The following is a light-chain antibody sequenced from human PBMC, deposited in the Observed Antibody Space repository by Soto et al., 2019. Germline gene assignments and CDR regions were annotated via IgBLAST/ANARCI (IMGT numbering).Light chain of an antibody. J-gene: IGKJ1*01. V-gene: IGKV3-15*01. CDR1: QSAGSA. Sequence: EIVLTQSPATLSVSPGERATLSCRASQSAGSAVAWYQQKPGQAPRLLIYGASTRATGIPARFSGSGSATEFTLTISSLQSEDFAVYYCQQYNNWPETFGQGTKVDIK. CDR3: QQYNNWPET. CDR2: GAS.